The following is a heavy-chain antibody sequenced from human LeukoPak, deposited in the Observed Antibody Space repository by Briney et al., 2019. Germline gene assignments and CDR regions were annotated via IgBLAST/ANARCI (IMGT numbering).Heavy chain of an antibody. CDR2: IIPVLPIT. V-gene: IGHV1-69*04. D-gene: IGHD6-13*01. CDR3: ARDASGYSSSWSAT. J-gene: IGHJ5*02. CDR1: GGTFSSYP. Sequence: SVKVSCKASGGTFSSYPVSWVRQAPGQGLEWMGRIIPVLPITNYAQKFQGRVTITADKSTTTAFLELSGLTSEDTAVYYCARDASGYSSSWSATWGQGTLVTVSS.